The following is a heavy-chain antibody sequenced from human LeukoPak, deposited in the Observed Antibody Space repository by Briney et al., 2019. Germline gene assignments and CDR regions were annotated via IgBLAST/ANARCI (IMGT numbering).Heavy chain of an antibody. V-gene: IGHV3-23*01. D-gene: IGHD3-10*01. CDR3: AKGGWFGQSPSDVFHM. Sequence: GGSLRLSCAASGFTFSSYAMSWVRQAPGKGLEWISGVSVSGATTNHADSVKGRFTMSRDNSKNMLYLQMNSLKDEDTAVYYCAKGGWFGQSPSDVFHMWGQGTMVTVSS. CDR1: GFTFSSYA. J-gene: IGHJ3*02. CDR2: VSVSGATT.